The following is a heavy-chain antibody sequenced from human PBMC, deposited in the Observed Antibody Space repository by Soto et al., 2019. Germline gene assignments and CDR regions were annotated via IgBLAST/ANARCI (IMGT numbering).Heavy chain of an antibody. Sequence: RASVKVSCKASGYTFTGYYMHWVRQAPGQGLEWMGWINPNSGGTNYAQKFQGRVTMTRDTSISTAYMELSRLRSDDTAVYYCAREDSGVMIVIGLDYWGQGTLVTVSS. V-gene: IGHV1-2*02. CDR3: AREDSGVMIVIGLDY. D-gene: IGHD3-22*01. CDR2: INPNSGGT. J-gene: IGHJ4*02. CDR1: GYTFTGYY.